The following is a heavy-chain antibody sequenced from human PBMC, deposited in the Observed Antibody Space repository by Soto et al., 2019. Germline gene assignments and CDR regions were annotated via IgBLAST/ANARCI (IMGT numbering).Heavy chain of an antibody. Sequence: EVQLVESGEGLVQPGGSLKLSCAASGFTFSGSAMHWVRQASGKGLEWVGRIRSKGNNYATAYGASLKGRFTISRDDSKNTAYLQMNSLNTEDTAVYYCSRQASDFWSGKPQYYMDVWGKGTTVTVSS. V-gene: IGHV3-73*01. CDR2: IRSKGNNYAT. J-gene: IGHJ6*03. D-gene: IGHD3-3*01. CDR1: GFTFSGSA. CDR3: SRQASDFWSGKPQYYMDV.